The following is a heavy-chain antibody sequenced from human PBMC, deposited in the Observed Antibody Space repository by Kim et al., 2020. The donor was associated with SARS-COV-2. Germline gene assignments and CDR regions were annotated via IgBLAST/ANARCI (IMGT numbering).Heavy chain of an antibody. V-gene: IGHV3-7*01. CDR1: GFTFSNYW. CDR2: IKQDGSLK. J-gene: IGHJ4*02. Sequence: GGSLRLSCAASGFTFSNYWMTWVRQAPGKGLEWVANIKQDGSLKYYVNSVRGRFTVSRDIAKNSLYLQMNSLRVEDTGIYYCVSKSTGWGQGTLVTVSS. CDR3: VSKSTG.